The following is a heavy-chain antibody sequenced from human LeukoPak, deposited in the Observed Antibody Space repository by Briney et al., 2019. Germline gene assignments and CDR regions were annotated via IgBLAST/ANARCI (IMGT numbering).Heavy chain of an antibody. J-gene: IGHJ4*02. Sequence: PRGSLRLSCAASGFIFSSYAMSWVRQAPGKGLEWVSAVTGSGDSTYYADPVKGRFTVSRDNSKNTLYLRMNSLRAEDTAVYYCAKARLIRGVIMTPFYFDYWGQGTLVTLSS. CDR1: GFIFSSYA. D-gene: IGHD3-10*01. V-gene: IGHV3-23*01. CDR3: AKARLIRGVIMTPFYFDY. CDR2: VTGSGDST.